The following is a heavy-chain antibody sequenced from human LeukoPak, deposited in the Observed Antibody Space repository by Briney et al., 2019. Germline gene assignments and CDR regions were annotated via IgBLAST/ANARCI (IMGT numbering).Heavy chain of an antibody. CDR2: IIPIFGIA. Sequence: ASVKVSCKASGGTFSSYAISWVRQAPGQGLEWMGRIIPIFGIANYAQKFQGRVTITADKSTSTAYMELSSLRSEDTAVYYCARDPLDRGSSGPPGVGSDDYWGQGTLVTVSS. V-gene: IGHV1-69*04. CDR3: ARDPLDRGSSGPPGVGSDDY. CDR1: GGTFSSYA. D-gene: IGHD3-22*01. J-gene: IGHJ4*02.